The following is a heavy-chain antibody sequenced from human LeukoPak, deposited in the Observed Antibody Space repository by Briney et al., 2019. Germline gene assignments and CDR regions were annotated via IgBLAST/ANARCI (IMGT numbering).Heavy chain of an antibody. CDR2: IYTSGST. D-gene: IGHD5-12*01. Sequence: SQTLSLTCTVSGGSISSGGYYWSWIRQPAGKGLEWIGRIYTSGSTNYNPSLKSRVTMSVDTSKNQFSLKLSSVTAADTAVYYCAREAWHCRFDPWGQGTLVTVSS. V-gene: IGHV4-61*02. CDR3: AREAWHCRFDP. CDR1: GGSISSGGYY. J-gene: IGHJ5*02.